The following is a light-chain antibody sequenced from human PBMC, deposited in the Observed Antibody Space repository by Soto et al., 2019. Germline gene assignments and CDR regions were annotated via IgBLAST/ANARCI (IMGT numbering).Light chain of an antibody. J-gene: IGLJ1*01. CDR2: EVS. V-gene: IGLV2-23*02. CDR3: CSYAGTSPSYV. Sequence: QSVLTQPASVSGTPGQSITISCTGSNSDVGIYDFVSWYQHHPGRAPKLIVSEVSHRPSGVSNRFSGSKSGNTASLTISGLQSEDEDDYYCCSYAGTSPSYVFGTGTKVTVL. CDR1: NSDVGIYDF.